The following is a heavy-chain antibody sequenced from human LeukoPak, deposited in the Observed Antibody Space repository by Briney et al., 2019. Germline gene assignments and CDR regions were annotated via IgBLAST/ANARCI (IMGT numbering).Heavy chain of an antibody. J-gene: IGHJ2*01. Sequence: PSQTLSLTCAVSGGSISRGGYSWSWIRQPPGKGLEWIGYFYYSGSTYYNPSLKSRVTMSVDTSKNQFSLKLSSVTAADTAVYYCARDSGYYYGSGSYFYHVWSGDSENWYFDLWGRGTLVTVSS. V-gene: IGHV4-30-4*07. CDR3: ARDSGYYYGSGSYFYHVWSGDSENWYFDL. D-gene: IGHD3-10*01. CDR2: FYYSGST. CDR1: GGSISRGGYS.